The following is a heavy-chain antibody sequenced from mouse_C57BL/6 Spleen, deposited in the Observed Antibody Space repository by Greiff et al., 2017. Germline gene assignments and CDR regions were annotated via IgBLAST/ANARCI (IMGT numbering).Heavy chain of an antibody. D-gene: IGHD4-1*01. Sequence: EVQRVESGGGLVKPGGSLKLSCAASGFTFSSYAMSWVRQTPEKRLEWVATISDGGSYTYYPDNVKGRFTISRDNAKNNLYLQMSHLKSEDTAMYYCARALNWDVGYFDYWGQGTTLTVSS. J-gene: IGHJ2*01. CDR3: ARALNWDVGYFDY. V-gene: IGHV5-4*01. CDR2: ISDGGSYT. CDR1: GFTFSSYA.